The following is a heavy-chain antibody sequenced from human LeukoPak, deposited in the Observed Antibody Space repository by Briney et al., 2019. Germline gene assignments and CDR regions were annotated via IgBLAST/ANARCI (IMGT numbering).Heavy chain of an antibody. D-gene: IGHD3-10*01. V-gene: IGHV5-10-1*01. CDR3: ARHFRDGSGGYYILGYFDY. CDR2: IDPSDSYT. CDR1: GYSFTSYW. J-gene: IGHJ4*02. Sequence: GESLKISCKGSGYSFTSYWISWVRQMPGKGLEWMGRIDPSDSYTNYSPSFQGHVTISADKSISTAYLQWSSLKASDTAMYYCARHFRDGSGGYYILGYFDYWGQGTLVTVSS.